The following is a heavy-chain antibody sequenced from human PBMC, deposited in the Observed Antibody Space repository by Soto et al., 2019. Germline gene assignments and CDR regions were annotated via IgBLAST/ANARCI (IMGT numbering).Heavy chain of an antibody. V-gene: IGHV4-39*01. Sequence: SETLSLTCTVSGGSISSRSYYWGWIRQPPGKGLEWIGRIYYSGSTYYNPSLKSRVTISVDTSKNQFSLKLSSVTAADTAVYYCAIQVRGVTDYYYYGMDVWGQGTTVTVSS. CDR1: GGSISSRSYY. J-gene: IGHJ6*02. D-gene: IGHD3-10*01. CDR3: AIQVRGVTDYYYYGMDV. CDR2: IYYSGST.